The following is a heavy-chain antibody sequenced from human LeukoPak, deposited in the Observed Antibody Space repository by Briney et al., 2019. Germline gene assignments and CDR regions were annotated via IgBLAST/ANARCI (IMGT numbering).Heavy chain of an antibody. J-gene: IGHJ4*02. CDR2: IYYSGNT. D-gene: IGHD2-2*01. Sequence: PSDTLSLTCTVSGDSISSHYWSWIRQPPGKGLVWIGYIYYSGNTNYNPSLKQRLTIQIHTPKNTFSPKLHSVTSADTAVYYYARQRYQLQPADYWGQRTLVTVSS. V-gene: IGHV4-59*08. CDR1: GDSISSHY. CDR3: ARQRYQLQPADY.